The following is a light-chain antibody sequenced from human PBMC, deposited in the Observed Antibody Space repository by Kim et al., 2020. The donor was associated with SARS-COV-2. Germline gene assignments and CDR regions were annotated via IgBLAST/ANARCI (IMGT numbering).Light chain of an antibody. CDR2: AAS. CDR1: QGISNY. J-gene: IGKJ1*01. Sequence: AAVGDRVTITCRASQGISNYLAWYQQKPGKVPKLLIYAASTLQSGVPSRFSGSGSGTDFTLTISSLQPEDVATYYCQKYDSAPRTFGQGTKVDIK. CDR3: QKYDSAPRT. V-gene: IGKV1-27*01.